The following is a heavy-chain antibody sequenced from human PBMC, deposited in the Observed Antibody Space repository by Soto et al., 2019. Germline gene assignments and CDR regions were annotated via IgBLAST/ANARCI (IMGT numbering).Heavy chain of an antibody. V-gene: IGHV3-53*01. CDR1: GFTVSSNN. Sequence: GGSLRLSCAASGFTVSSNNMNWVRQAPGKGLEWVTVIYSGGSTYYADSVKGRFTISRDNSKNTLYLQMNSLRAEDTAVYYCACPTYGGNSYDYWGQGTLVTV. J-gene: IGHJ4*02. CDR3: ACPTYGGNSYDY. CDR2: IYSGGST. D-gene: IGHD2-21*02.